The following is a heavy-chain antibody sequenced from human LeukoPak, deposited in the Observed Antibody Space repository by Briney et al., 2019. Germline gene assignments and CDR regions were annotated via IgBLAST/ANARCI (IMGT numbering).Heavy chain of an antibody. V-gene: IGHV3-74*01. CDR2: INSDGSST. D-gene: IGHD3-22*01. CDR1: GFTFSNYG. CDR3: ASGITMIVFDY. J-gene: IGHJ4*02. Sequence: GGSLRLSCAASGFTFSNYGMSWVRQAPGKGLVWVSRINSDGSSTSYADSVKGRFTISRDNAKNTLYLQMNSLRAEDTAVYYCASGITMIVFDYWGQGTLVTVSS.